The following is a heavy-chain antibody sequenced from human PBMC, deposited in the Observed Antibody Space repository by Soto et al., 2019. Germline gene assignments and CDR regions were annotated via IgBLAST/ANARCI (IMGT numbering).Heavy chain of an antibody. J-gene: IGHJ5*02. CDR2: IYTSGST. Sequence: PDPLSLTCTVSDVSISSYYWSWIRQPAGKGLEWIGRIYTSGSTNYNPSLKSRVTMSVDTSKNQFSLKLSSVTAADTAVYYCARDMMTVSSHPYNWFDPWGQGTLVTVSS. D-gene: IGHD3-16*01. CDR3: ARDMMTVSSHPYNWFDP. V-gene: IGHV4-4*07. CDR1: DVSISSYY.